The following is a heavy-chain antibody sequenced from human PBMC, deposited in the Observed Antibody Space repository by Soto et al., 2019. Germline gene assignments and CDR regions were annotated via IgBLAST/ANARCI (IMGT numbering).Heavy chain of an antibody. CDR2: IYYSGNT. Sequence: TLSLTCTVSGGSINSGGYYWSWIRQHPGKGLEWIGYIYYSGNTYYNPSLKSRVTISVDTSKNQFSLKLSSVTAADTAVYYCARDAAPVTEYCTAGDCPNWFDPWGQGT. CDR1: GGSINSGGYY. J-gene: IGHJ5*02. V-gene: IGHV4-31*03. D-gene: IGHD2-8*02. CDR3: ARDAAPVTEYCTAGDCPNWFDP.